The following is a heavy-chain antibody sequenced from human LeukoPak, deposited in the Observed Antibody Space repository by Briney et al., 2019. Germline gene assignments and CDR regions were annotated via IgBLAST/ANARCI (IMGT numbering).Heavy chain of an antibody. Sequence: GESLRLSCAASGFTFSSYAMSWVRQAPGKGLEWVSGISGSGGSTNYADSVKGRFTISRDNSKNTLYLQMNSLRAEDTAVYYCAKALSYDSFFDYWGQGTLVTVSS. D-gene: IGHD3-22*01. J-gene: IGHJ4*02. CDR3: AKALSYDSFFDY. CDR2: ISGSGGST. V-gene: IGHV3-23*01. CDR1: GFTFSSYA.